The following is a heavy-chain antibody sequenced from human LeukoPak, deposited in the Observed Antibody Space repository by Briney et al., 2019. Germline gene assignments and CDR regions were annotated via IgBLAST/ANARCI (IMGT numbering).Heavy chain of an antibody. CDR3: ARGGGQWLGYYYYYYYMDV. Sequence: PSQTLSLTCTVSGGSISSGSYYWSWIRQPAGKGLEWIGRIYTSGSTNYNPSLKSRVTISVDTSKNQFSLKLSSVTAADPAVYYCARGGGQWLGYYYYYYYMDVWGKGTTVTISS. D-gene: IGHD6-19*01. J-gene: IGHJ6*03. CDR2: IYTSGST. CDR1: GGSISSGSYY. V-gene: IGHV4-61*02.